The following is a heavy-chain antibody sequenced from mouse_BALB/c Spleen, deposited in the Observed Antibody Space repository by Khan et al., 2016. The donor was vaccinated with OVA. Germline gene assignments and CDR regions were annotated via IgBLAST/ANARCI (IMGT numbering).Heavy chain of an antibody. D-gene: IGHD2-10*01. CDR1: GFSLTNYG. CDR3: ARPPYYPCNIMDY. Sequence: VQLQESGPGLVAPSQSLSITCTISGFSLTNYGVHWVRQPPGKGLVWLVLIWSDGSTTYNSALKSRLTFIKDNSKSHVFLKMNSLQTDDTAMNNCARPPYYPCNIMDYWGQGTSVTVSS. CDR2: IWSDGST. J-gene: IGHJ4*01. V-gene: IGHV2-6-1*01.